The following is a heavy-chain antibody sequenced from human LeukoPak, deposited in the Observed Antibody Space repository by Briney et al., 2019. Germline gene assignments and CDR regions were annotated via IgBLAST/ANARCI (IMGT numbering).Heavy chain of an antibody. CDR3: ARGVGFCGGDSCFATDWFDP. D-gene: IGHD2-15*01. CDR1: GYNFNTYG. Sequence: ASVKVSCKASGYNFNTYGISWVRQAPGQGLEWMGWINAYNGNTNYAQKLQGRVTMTTDTSTSTAYMELRSLRSDDTAVYYCARGVGFCGGDSCFATDWFDPWGQGTPVTVSS. CDR2: INAYNGNT. V-gene: IGHV1-18*01. J-gene: IGHJ5*02.